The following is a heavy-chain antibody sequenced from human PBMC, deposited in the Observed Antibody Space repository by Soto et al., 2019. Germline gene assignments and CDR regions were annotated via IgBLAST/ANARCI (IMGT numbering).Heavy chain of an antibody. CDR3: AGSGNYYYYGMDV. CDR2: IYSGGST. Sequence: GGSLRLSCAASGFTVSSNYMSWVRQAPGKGLEWVSVIYSGGSTYYADSVKGRFTISRDNSKNTLYLQMNSLRAEDTAVYYCAGSGNYYYYGMDVWGQGTTVTVSS. J-gene: IGHJ6*02. D-gene: IGHD3-10*01. V-gene: IGHV3-53*01. CDR1: GFTVSSNY.